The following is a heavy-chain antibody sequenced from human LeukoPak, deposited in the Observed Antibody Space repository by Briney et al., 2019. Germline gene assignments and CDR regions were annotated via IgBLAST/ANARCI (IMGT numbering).Heavy chain of an antibody. D-gene: IGHD3-22*01. Sequence: NPSETLSLTCAVYGGSFSGYYWSWIRQPPGKGLEWIGEINHSGSTNYNPSLKSRVTISVDTSKNQFSLKLSSVTAADTAVYYCARLTDYYDSSGYPNWYYFDYWGQGTLVTVSS. J-gene: IGHJ4*02. CDR2: INHSGST. V-gene: IGHV4-34*01. CDR1: GGSFSGYY. CDR3: ARLTDYYDSSGYPNWYYFDY.